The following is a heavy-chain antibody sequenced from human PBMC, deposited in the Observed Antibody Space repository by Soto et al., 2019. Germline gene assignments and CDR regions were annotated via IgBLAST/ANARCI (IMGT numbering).Heavy chain of an antibody. CDR1: GYTFTSYG. D-gene: IGHD3-10*01. V-gene: IGHV1-18*01. Sequence: ASVKVSCKASGYTFTSYGISWVRQAPGQGLEWMGWISAYNGNTNYAQKLQGRVTITRDSSASTAYMELSSLSSEDTAVYYCAINYYRSGTFFDYWGQGTQVTVSS. CDR3: AINYYRSGTFFDY. CDR2: ISAYNGNT. J-gene: IGHJ4*02.